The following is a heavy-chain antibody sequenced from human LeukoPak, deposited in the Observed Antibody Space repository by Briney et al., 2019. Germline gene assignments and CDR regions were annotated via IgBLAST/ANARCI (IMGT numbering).Heavy chain of an antibody. D-gene: IGHD6-19*01. J-gene: IGHJ4*02. CDR3: ARGPYSSGWLGFDY. V-gene: IGHV3-66*01. CDR2: IYSGGDT. CDR1: GFTVSSYY. Sequence: GGSLRLSCAASGFTVSSYYMGWVRQAPGKGLEWVTVIYSGGDTYYADSVKGRFTISRDNSKNTLYLQMNSLRAEDTAVYYCARGPYSSGWLGFDYWGQGTLVTVSS.